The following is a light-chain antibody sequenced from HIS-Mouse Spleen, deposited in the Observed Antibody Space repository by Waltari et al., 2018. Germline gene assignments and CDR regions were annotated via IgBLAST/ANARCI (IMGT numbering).Light chain of an antibody. Sequence: QSVLTQPPSASGTPGQRVTISCSGSSSNIGSNYVYWYQQLPGTAPKLLIYRNNQRPSGVPDRFSGSKSGTSASLAISGLRSEDEADYYCQAWDSSTAVFGTGTKVTVL. CDR3: QAWDSSTAV. J-gene: IGLJ1*01. CDR1: SSNIGSNY. V-gene: IGLV1-47*01. CDR2: RNN.